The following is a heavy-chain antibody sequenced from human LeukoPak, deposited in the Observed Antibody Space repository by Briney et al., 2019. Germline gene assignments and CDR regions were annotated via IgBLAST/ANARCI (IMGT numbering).Heavy chain of an antibody. CDR1: GGTFSSYA. D-gene: IGHD2-2*01. CDR3: AITGGYCSSTSGYP. J-gene: IGHJ4*02. Sequence: ASVKVSCKASGGTFSSYAISWVRQAPGQGLEWMGGIIPIFGTANYAQKFQGRVTITTDESTSTAYMELSSLRSEDTAVYYCAITGGYCSSTSGYPWGQGTLVTVSS. CDR2: IIPIFGTA. V-gene: IGHV1-69*05.